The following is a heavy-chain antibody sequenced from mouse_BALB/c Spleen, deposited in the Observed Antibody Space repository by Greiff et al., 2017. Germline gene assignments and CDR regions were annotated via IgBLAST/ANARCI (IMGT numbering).Heavy chain of an antibody. J-gene: IGHJ3*01. CDR2: ISSGGST. CDR3: ASLLWSKGFAY. CDR1: GFTFSSYA. D-gene: IGHD2-10*01. Sequence: DVMLVESGGGLVKPGGSLKLSCAASGFTFSSYAMSWVRQTPEKRLEWVASISSGGSTYYPDSVKGRFTISRDNARNILYLQMSSLRSEDTAMYYCASLLWSKGFAYWGQGTLVTVSA. V-gene: IGHV5-6-5*01.